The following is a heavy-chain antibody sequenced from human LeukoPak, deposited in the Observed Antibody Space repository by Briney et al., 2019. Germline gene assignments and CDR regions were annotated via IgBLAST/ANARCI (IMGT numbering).Heavy chain of an antibody. CDR1: GYTFNSYG. D-gene: IGHD6-19*01. CDR2: ISDCNAKT. CDR3: ARERIAVAGNQGPMIDH. Sequence: SVKVSCKASGYTFNSYGISWVRQAQGQGLEWLGWISDCNAKTLYSHKFHDRVTMTTASSTNTAYMELRSLRSDDTALYYCARERIAVAGNQGPMIDHWGQGTLVTVS. V-gene: IGHV1-18*01. J-gene: IGHJ4*02.